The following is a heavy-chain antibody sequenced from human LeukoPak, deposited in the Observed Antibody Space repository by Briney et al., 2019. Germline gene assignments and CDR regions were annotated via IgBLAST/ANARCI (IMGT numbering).Heavy chain of an antibody. D-gene: IGHD1-26*01. Sequence: PGGSLRLSCAASGFTFNDAWMAWVRQVPGKGLEWIGRIKTKTDGGTTDYAAPVKGRFTISRDDSKNTLYLQMNSLKIDDTAVYYCATDLRWELQFTLDYWGRGTLVTVSS. CDR2: IKTKTDGGTT. CDR1: GFTFNDAW. J-gene: IGHJ4*02. V-gene: IGHV3-15*05. CDR3: ATDLRWELQFTLDY.